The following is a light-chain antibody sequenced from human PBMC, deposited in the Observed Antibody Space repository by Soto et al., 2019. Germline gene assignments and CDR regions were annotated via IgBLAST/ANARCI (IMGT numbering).Light chain of an antibody. Sequence: QSVLTQPASVSGSPGQSITTSCTGTSSDVGGYNYVSWYQQHPGKAPKLMIYEVSNRLSGVSNRFSGSKSGNTASLTISGLQAEDEADYYCSSYTSSSTLVFGTGTKVTVL. CDR1: SSDVGGYNY. CDR2: EVS. CDR3: SSYTSSSTLV. J-gene: IGLJ1*01. V-gene: IGLV2-14*01.